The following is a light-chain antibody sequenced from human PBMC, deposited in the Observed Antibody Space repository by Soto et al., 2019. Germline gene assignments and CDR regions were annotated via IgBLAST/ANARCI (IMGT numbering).Light chain of an antibody. J-gene: IGKJ2*01. CDR2: GAS. V-gene: IGKV3-20*01. CDR3: HQYGSSPRT. Sequence: EIVLTQSPGTLSLSPGERATLSCRASQGVSSNYLAWYQQKPGQAPRLLIYGASSRATGIPDRLSGSGSGTDFTLSISRLEPEDFAVYYCHQYGSSPRTFGQGTKLEI. CDR1: QGVSSNY.